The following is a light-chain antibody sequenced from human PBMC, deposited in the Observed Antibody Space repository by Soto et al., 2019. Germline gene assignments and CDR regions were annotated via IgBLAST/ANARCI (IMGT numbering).Light chain of an antibody. V-gene: IGKV3-20*01. CDR1: QSVSSNY. Sequence: IMLKHSPGTLSLKQKERATLSFMASQSVSSNYLAWYQQKPGQAPRLLIYGASTRATDIPDRFSGSGSGTDFTLTISRLEPEDVAVYCCQQYGISPWAFGQGGNVDIK. CDR2: GAS. CDR3: QQYGISPWA. J-gene: IGKJ1*01.